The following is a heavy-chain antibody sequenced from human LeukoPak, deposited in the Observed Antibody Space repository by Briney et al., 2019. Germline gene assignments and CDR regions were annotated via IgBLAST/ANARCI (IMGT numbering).Heavy chain of an antibody. D-gene: IGHD3-10*01. CDR3: AKAQVPESYGSGSYYVGFDY. CDR2: ISGSGGIT. V-gene: IGHV3-23*01. CDR1: GFTFSRYA. J-gene: IGHJ4*02. Sequence: GGSLRLSCATSGFTFSRYAGGWVRQVPGKGLEWVSAISGSGGITYYADSVKGRFTISRDNSKNTLYLQMNSLRAEDTAIYYCAKAQVPESYGSGSYYVGFDYWGQGTLATVSS.